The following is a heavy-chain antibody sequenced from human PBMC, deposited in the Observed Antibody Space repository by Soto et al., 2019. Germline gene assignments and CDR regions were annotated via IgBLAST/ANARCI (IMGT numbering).Heavy chain of an antibody. Sequence: GGSLRLSCGASAFSFSHYAMHWVRQAPGKGLECVAVISYDGNIKRYADSVKGRFTISRDNSENTLYLQMNSLSSEDTAVYYCARAGYCSGGRCYSPYYYYYGMDVWGQGTTVTVSS. CDR1: AFSFSHYA. CDR3: ARAGYCSGGRCYSPYYYYYGMDV. D-gene: IGHD2-15*01. V-gene: IGHV3-30-3*01. CDR2: ISYDGNIK. J-gene: IGHJ6*02.